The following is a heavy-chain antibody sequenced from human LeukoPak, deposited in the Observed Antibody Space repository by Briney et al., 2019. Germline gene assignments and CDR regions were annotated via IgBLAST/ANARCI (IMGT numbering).Heavy chain of an antibody. J-gene: IGHJ4*02. CDR3: ARDASVVVSANFDY. V-gene: IGHV3-21*01. D-gene: IGHD2-21*02. CDR2: ISGGSSYI. CDR1: GFTFSSYS. Sequence: GGSLRLSCAASGFTFSSYSMSWVRQAPGKGLEWVSSISGGSSYIYYAASVKGRFTISRDNHKNALYVQMNSQRAGHTAVYHCARDASVVVSANFDYWGQGTLVTVSS.